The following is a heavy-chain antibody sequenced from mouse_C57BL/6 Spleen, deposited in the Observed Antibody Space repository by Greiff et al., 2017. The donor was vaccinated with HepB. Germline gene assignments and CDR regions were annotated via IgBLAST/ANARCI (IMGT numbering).Heavy chain of an antibody. V-gene: IGHV1-42*01. CDR2: INPSTGGT. Sequence: VQLQQSGPELVKPGASVKISCKASGYSFTGYYMNWVKQSPEKSLEWIGEINPSTGGTTYNQKFKAKATLTVDKSSSTAYMQLQSLTSEDSAVYYCARGDGSSYHWYFDVWGTGTTVTVSS. CDR3: ARGDGSSYHWYFDV. D-gene: IGHD1-1*01. J-gene: IGHJ1*03. CDR1: GYSFTGYY.